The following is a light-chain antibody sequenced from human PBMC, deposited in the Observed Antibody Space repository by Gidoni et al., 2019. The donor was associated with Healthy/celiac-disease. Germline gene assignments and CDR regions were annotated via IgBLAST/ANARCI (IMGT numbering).Light chain of an antibody. V-gene: IGKV2-28*01. CDR3: MQDQHIPRT. CDR2: LGS. CDR1: QSLLHRNGSSY. J-gene: IGKJ3*01. Sequence: DIVMTQFPLSLPVTPGEPSSISCRSSQSLLHRNGSSYLDWYLQNTGQSPQLLIYLGSTRSPGVPERFSGSGSGTDFTLKISRVEAEDFGVYYCMQDQHIPRTFGRGTKVDIK.